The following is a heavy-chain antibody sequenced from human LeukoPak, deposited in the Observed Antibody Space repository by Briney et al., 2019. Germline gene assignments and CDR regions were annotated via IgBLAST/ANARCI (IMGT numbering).Heavy chain of an antibody. D-gene: IGHD3-10*01. CDR3: ARDTHEYGSGSYYDDTFDS. V-gene: IGHV4-59*11. J-gene: IGHJ3*02. CDR2: MHHSGKA. Sequence: PSETLSLTCTVSGGSMIDHYWSWVRQPPGKGLEWVGYMHHSGKANSNSSLKSRVTISVDTSKNQVSLKLSSVTAADTAVYYCARDTHEYGSGSYYDDTFDSWGQGTLVTVSS. CDR1: GGSMIDHY.